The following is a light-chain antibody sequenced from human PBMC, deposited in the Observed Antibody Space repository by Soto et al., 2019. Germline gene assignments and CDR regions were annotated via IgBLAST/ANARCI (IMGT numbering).Light chain of an antibody. Sequence: QAVVTQEPSLTVSPGGTVTLPCGSSTGPVTSGHYPYWLQQKPGQAPRTLIYDTSNTVCWTPARFSGSLLGGKAALTLSGDEPEDEAEYYCLLFYGGVRVFGGGTKLTV. CDR1: TGPVTSGHY. J-gene: IGLJ3*02. V-gene: IGLV7-46*01. CDR3: LLFYGGVRV. CDR2: DTS.